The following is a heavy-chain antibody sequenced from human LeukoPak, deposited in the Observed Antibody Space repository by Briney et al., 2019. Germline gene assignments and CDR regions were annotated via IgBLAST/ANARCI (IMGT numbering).Heavy chain of an antibody. D-gene: IGHD1-1*01. J-gene: IGHJ5*02. CDR2: IYSSGNT. V-gene: IGHV4-59*12. Sequence: SETLSLTCTVSGASMSSYYWTWIRQPPGKGLEWIGYIYSSGNTNSNPSLKSRVTISVDTSKNQFSLQLDSVTPEDTAVYYCARDGNWRLDLWGQGTLVTVSS. CDR3: ARDGNWRLDL. CDR1: GASMSSYY.